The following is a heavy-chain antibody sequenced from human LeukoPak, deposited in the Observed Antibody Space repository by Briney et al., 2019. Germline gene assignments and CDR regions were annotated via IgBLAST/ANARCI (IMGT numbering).Heavy chain of an antibody. CDR3: ARDNKYSSGWYSNYYYYMDV. D-gene: IGHD6-19*01. J-gene: IGHJ6*03. CDR1: GFTFSSYW. V-gene: IGHV3-7*01. Sequence: PGGSLRLSCAASGFTFSSYWMSWVRQAPGKGLEWVANIKQDGSEKYYVDSVKGRFTISRDNAKNSLYLQMNSLRAEDTAVYYCARDNKYSSGWYSNYYYYMDVWGKGTTVTVSS. CDR2: IKQDGSEK.